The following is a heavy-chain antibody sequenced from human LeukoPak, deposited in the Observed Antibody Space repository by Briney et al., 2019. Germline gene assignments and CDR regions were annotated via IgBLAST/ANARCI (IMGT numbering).Heavy chain of an antibody. Sequence: GGSLRLSCAASGFTFSSYSMNWVRQAPGKGLEWVSSISSSSSYIYYADSVKGRFTISRDNAKNSLYLQMNSLRAEDTAVYYCARSPKGRRYYYDSSRPFDYWGQGTLVTVSS. J-gene: IGHJ4*02. D-gene: IGHD3-22*01. CDR2: ISSSSSYI. CDR1: GFTFSSYS. V-gene: IGHV3-21*01. CDR3: ARSPKGRRYYYDSSRPFDY.